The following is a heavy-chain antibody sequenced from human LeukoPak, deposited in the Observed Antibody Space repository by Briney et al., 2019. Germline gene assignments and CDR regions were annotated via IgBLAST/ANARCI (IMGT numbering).Heavy chain of an antibody. CDR1: GFTFSSYS. Sequence: GRSLRLSWAAAGFTFSSYSMNWVRQAPGKGLEWVSYISSSSSTIYYADSVKGRFTISRDNAKNSLYLQMNSLRAEDTAVYYCARRAGTFDYWGQGTLVTVSS. CDR3: ARRAGTFDY. CDR2: ISSSSSTI. J-gene: IGHJ4*02. D-gene: IGHD1-1*01. V-gene: IGHV3-48*01.